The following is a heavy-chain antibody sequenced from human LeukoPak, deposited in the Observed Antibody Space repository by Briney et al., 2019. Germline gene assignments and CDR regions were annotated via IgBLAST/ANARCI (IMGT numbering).Heavy chain of an antibody. CDR3: AKGLAGIAAAGSSWFDP. D-gene: IGHD6-13*01. V-gene: IGHV3-53*05. Sequence: GGSLRLSCAASGFTVSSNYMSWVRQAPGKGLEWVSVIYSGGSTYYADSVKGRFTISRDNSKKTLYLQMNSLRAEDMAVYYCAKGLAGIAAAGSSWFDPWGQGTLVTVSS. CDR2: IYSGGST. J-gene: IGHJ5*02. CDR1: GFTVSSNY.